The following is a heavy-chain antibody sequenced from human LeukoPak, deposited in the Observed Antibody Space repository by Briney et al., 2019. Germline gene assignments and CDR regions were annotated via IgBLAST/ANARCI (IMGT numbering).Heavy chain of an antibody. CDR2: INHSGST. Sequence: SETLSLTCAAYGGSFSGYYWSWIRQPPGKGLEWIGEINHSGSTNYNPSLKSRVTISVDTSKNQFSLKLSSVTAADTAVYFCARTSEEKGYGDLDYWGQGTLVTVSS. CDR1: GGSFSGYY. CDR3: ARTSEEKGYGDLDY. J-gene: IGHJ4*02. D-gene: IGHD5-12*01. V-gene: IGHV4-34*01.